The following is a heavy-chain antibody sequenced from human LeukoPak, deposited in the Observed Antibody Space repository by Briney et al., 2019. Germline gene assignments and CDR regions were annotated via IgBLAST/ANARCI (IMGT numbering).Heavy chain of an antibody. CDR3: ASPDYGDTPPRY. V-gene: IGHV1-3*01. CDR2: INAGNGNT. CDR1: GYTFTTYA. Sequence: ASVKVSCKASGYTFTTYAMHWVRQAPGQRLEWMGWINAGNGNTKYSQKFQGRVTITSDTSASTAYMELSSLRSEGTAVYYCASPDYGDTPPRYWGQGTLVTVAS. J-gene: IGHJ4*02. D-gene: IGHD4-17*01.